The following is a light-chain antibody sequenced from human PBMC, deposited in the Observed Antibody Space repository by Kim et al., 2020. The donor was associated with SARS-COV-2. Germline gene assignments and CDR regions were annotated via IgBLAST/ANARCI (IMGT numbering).Light chain of an antibody. Sequence: EIVLTQSPATLSLSPGERATLSFRASQSVSNYLAWYQRKPGQAPRLLIYDASNRASGIAARFSGSGSGTDFTLTISSLEPEDFAVYYCQHRANWPPTFGQGTRLEIK. V-gene: IGKV3-11*01. CDR3: QHRANWPPT. CDR2: DAS. CDR1: QSVSNY. J-gene: IGKJ5*01.